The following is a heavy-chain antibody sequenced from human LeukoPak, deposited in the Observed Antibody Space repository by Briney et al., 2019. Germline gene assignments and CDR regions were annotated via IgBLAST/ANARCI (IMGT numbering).Heavy chain of an antibody. V-gene: IGHV4-31*03. CDR1: GGSISSGGYY. CDR3: ARRGRTIGAFGY. Sequence: SQTLSLTCTVSGGSISSGGYYWSWIRQHPGKGLEWIGYIYYSGSTYYNPSLKSRVTISVDTSKNQFSLKLSSVTAADTAVYYCARRGRTIGAFGYWGQGTLVTVSS. CDR2: IYYSGST. D-gene: IGHD3-16*01. J-gene: IGHJ4*02.